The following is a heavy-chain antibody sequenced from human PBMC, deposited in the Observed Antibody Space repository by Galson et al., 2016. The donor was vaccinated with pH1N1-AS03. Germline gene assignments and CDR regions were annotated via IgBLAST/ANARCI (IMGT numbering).Heavy chain of an antibody. D-gene: IGHD3-3*01. CDR1: GFSLRTSGMG. V-gene: IGHV2-5*01. Sequence: PALVKPTQSLTLTCTFSGFSLRTSGMGVGWIRQSPGEALEWLALIYWNDDERYNPSLKNRLTIAKDASKNQVVFTMTNMDPVDTATYYCAHGTCANYDFWSGPFNWFDPWGQGILVTVS. J-gene: IGHJ5*02. CDR3: AHGTCANYDFWSGPFNWFDP. CDR2: IYWNDDE.